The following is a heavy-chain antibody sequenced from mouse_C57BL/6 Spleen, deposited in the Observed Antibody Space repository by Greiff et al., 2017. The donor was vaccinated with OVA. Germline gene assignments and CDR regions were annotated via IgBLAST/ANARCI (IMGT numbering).Heavy chain of an antibody. CDR1: GFSLTSYG. CDR3: ATSYYGSSYPYYFDY. D-gene: IGHD1-1*01. Sequence: VHLVESGPGLVQPSQSLSITCTVSGFSLTSYGVHWVRQPPGKGLEWLGVIWSGGSTDYNAAFISRLSISKDNSKSQVFFKMNSLQADDTAIYYCATSYYGSSYPYYFDYWGQGTTLTVSS. CDR2: IWSGGST. V-gene: IGHV2-4*01. J-gene: IGHJ2*01.